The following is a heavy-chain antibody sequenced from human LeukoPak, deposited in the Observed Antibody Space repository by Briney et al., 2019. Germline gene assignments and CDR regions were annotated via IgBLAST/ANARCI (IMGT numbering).Heavy chain of an antibody. CDR3: ARGGGGYYYYGMDV. Sequence: GASVKVSCKASGGTFSSYAISWVRQAPGQGLEWMGGIIPIFGTANYAQKFQCRVTITADESTSTASMELSSLRSEDTAVYSCARGGGGYYYYGMDVWGKGTTLTVSS. V-gene: IGHV1-69*13. J-gene: IGHJ6*04. D-gene: IGHD3-10*01. CDR2: IIPIFGTA. CDR1: GGTFSSYA.